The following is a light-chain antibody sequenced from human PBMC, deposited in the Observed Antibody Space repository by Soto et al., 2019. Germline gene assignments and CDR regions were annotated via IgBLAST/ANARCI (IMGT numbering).Light chain of an antibody. Sequence: GQRVTISCTGSSSNIGAGYDVHWYQQLPGTAPKLLIYGNSNRPSGVPDRFSGSKSGTSASLAITGLQAEDEADYYCQSYDSSLSGYVFGTGTKVTVL. V-gene: IGLV1-40*01. J-gene: IGLJ1*01. CDR1: SSNIGAGYD. CDR3: QSYDSSLSGYV. CDR2: GNS.